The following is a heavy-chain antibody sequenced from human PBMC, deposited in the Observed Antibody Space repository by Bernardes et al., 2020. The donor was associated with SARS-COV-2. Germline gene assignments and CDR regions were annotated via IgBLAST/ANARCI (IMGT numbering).Heavy chain of an antibody. Sequence: ASVKVSCKASGYTFTGYYVHWVRQAPGQGLEWMGWINPNSGGTNYARKFQDRVTMTRDTSISTAYMELSRLRSDDTAVYYCAIPPTNYDGYGMDAWAKETTFTFSS. J-gene: IGHJ6*04. CDR2: INPNSGGT. D-gene: IGHD3-22*01. CDR1: GYTFTGYY. CDR3: AIPPTNYDGYGMDA. V-gene: IGHV1-2*02.